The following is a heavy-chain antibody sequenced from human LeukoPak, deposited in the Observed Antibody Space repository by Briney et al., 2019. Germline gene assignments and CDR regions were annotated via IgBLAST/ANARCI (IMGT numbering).Heavy chain of an antibody. D-gene: IGHD1-26*01. CDR3: VRGASGTLYDAFDI. CDR1: GGSISTYY. Sequence: KPSETLSLTCTVSGGSISTYYWSWIRQPPGEGLEWIGSIYYSGTTHSNPSLKSRATISVDTSKNHLPLKVNSVTAADTAVYYCVRGASGTLYDAFDIWGRGTMVTVSS. CDR2: IYYSGTT. V-gene: IGHV4-59*01. J-gene: IGHJ3*02.